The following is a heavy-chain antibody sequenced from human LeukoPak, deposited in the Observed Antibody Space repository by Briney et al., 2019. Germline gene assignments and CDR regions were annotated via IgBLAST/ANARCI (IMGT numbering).Heavy chain of an antibody. J-gene: IGHJ4*02. CDR2: IRYDGSNK. CDR3: VKDLEMGCTTINCSNLDY. D-gene: IGHD1-26*01. Sequence: PWGSLRLSCAASGFTFSSYGMDWVRQAPGKGLEWVAFIRYDGSNKYYADSVKGRFIISRDNSKNTLYLQMNSLRAEDAAVYYCVKDLEMGCTTINCSNLDYWGQGTLVTVSS. CDR1: GFTFSSYG. V-gene: IGHV3-30*02.